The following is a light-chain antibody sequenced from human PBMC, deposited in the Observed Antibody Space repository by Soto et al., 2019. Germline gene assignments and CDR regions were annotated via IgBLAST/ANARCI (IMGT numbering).Light chain of an antibody. Sequence: DIQMTQSPSSLSASVGDRVTITCQASQDISNYLNWYQQKPGKAPKLLIYKASTLKSGVPSRFSGSGSGTDFTLNINNLQAEDVATYYCQQFFYFPTFGQGTKVDIK. CDR3: QQFFYFPT. J-gene: IGKJ1*01. CDR2: KAS. V-gene: IGKV1-33*01. CDR1: QDISNY.